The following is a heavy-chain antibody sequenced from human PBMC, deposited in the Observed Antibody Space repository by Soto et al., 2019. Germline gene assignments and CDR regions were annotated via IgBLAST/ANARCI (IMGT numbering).Heavy chain of an antibody. Sequence: PGGSLRLSCAASGFTFSSYIMNWVRKAPGKGLEWVSYISSSSGTTYYADSVKGRFSISRDNSKNTLYLQMNSLRVEDTAIYYCAKDIQGRGATTGDDAFDIWGQGTMVTVSS. CDR1: GFTFSSYI. V-gene: IGHV3-48*01. D-gene: IGHD1-1*01. CDR3: AKDIQGRGATTGDDAFDI. J-gene: IGHJ3*02. CDR2: ISSSSGTT.